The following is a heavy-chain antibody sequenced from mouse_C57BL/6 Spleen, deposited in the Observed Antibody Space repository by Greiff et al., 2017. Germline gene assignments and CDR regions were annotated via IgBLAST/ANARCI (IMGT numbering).Heavy chain of an antibody. V-gene: IGHV10-1*01. D-gene: IGHD2-2*01. J-gene: IGHJ4*01. CDR1: GFSFNTYA. CDR3: VRQGVYGYDRAMDY. Sequence: EVMLVESGGGLVQPKGSLKLSCAASGFSFNTYAMNWVRQAPGKGLERVARIRSKSNNYATYSADSVKDRFTISRDDSESMLYLQMNNLKTEDTAMYYCVRQGVYGYDRAMDYWVQGTSVTVSS. CDR2: IRSKSNNYAT.